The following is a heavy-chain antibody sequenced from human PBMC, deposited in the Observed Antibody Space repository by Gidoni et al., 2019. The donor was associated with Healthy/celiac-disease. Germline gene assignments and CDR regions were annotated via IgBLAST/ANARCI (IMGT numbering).Heavy chain of an antibody. CDR2: INPSGRST. CDR3: TRGPDIHYDILTGYYQGLRGHSFDY. Sequence: GRHFPGQGLEWMGIINPSGRSTSYAQKFQGRVTMTRDTSTSTVYMELSSLGSEDTAVYYCTRGPDIHYDILTGYYQGLRGHSFDYGDQGTLVTVSS. V-gene: IGHV1-46*03. D-gene: IGHD3-9*01. J-gene: IGHJ4*02.